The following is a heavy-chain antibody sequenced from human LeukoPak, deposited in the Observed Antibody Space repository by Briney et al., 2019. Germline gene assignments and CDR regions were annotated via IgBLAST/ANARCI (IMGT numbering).Heavy chain of an antibody. J-gene: IGHJ4*02. D-gene: IGHD6-19*01. V-gene: IGHV4-59*01. CDR2: IYYTGST. CDR3: ARGGWSLDY. CDR1: GGSISNYY. Sequence: SETLSLTCTVSGGSISNYYWSWIRQPPGKGLEWIGYIYYTGSTNYNPSLESRVTISVDTSKNRFSLKLTSVTAADTAVYYCARGGWSLDYWGQGTLVTVSS.